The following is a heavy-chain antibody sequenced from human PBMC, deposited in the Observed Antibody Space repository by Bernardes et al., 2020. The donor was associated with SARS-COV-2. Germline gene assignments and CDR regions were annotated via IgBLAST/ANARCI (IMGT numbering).Heavy chain of an antibody. CDR2: LSWTGGST. D-gene: IGHD2-21*01. CDR1: GFSSDDYG. CDR3: VRDRVMATNRNAFDI. Sequence: GGSLRLSCAASGFSSDDYGMSWVRQAPGMGLQWVSYLSWTGGSTEYADSVKGRFIILRDSAKNSLYLQMNSLRDEDTALYYCVRDRVMATNRNAFDIWGQGTMVTVSS. V-gene: IGHV3-20*04. J-gene: IGHJ3*02.